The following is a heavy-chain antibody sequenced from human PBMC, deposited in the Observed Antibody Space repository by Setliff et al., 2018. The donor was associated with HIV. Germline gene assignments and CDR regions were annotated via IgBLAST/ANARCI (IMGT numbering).Heavy chain of an antibody. V-gene: IGHV3-23*01. D-gene: IGHD3-10*01. CDR1: GFTFSSYD. CDR3: TTEATFGEFQN. CDR2: ISGSGGST. J-gene: IGHJ4*02. Sequence: GSLRLSCAASGFTFSSYDMSWVRQAPGKGLEWVSAISGSGGSTYYADSVKGRFTISRDNSKNTLYLQMNSLKTEDTAVYYCTTEATFGEFQNWGQGTLVTVSS.